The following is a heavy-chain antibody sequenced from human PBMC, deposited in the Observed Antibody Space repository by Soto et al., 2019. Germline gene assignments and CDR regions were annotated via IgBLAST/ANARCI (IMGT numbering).Heavy chain of an antibody. CDR1: GFSLSTSGVG. Sequence: QITLKESGPTLVNPTQTLTLTCTFSGFSLSTSGVGVGWIRQPPGKALEWLALIYWDDDKRYSPSLKSRLTITKDTSKNQVVLTMTNMDPVDTATYYCAHSTAYYDYIWGSYPYSFDYWGQGTLVTVSS. J-gene: IGHJ4*02. V-gene: IGHV2-5*02. CDR3: AHSTAYYDYIWGSYPYSFDY. CDR2: IYWDDDK. D-gene: IGHD3-16*01.